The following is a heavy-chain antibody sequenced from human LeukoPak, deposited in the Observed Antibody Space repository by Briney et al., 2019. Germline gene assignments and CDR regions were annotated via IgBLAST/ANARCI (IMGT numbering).Heavy chain of an antibody. J-gene: IGHJ3*02. CDR1: GGSISSYY. D-gene: IGHD3-22*01. CDR2: IYYSGST. CDR3: ARDRFGGYGAFGI. Sequence: SETLSLTCSVSGGSISSYYWSWIRQPPGKGLEWIGYIYYSGSTNYNPSLKSRVTISVDTSKNQFSLKLSSVTAADTAVYYCARDRFGGYGAFGIWGQGTMVTVSS. V-gene: IGHV4-59*13.